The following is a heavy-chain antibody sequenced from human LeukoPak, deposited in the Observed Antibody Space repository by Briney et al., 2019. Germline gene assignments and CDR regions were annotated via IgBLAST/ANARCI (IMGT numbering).Heavy chain of an antibody. Sequence: GASVKVPCKASGYTFTSYYMHWVRQAPGQGLEWMGIINPSGGSTSYTQKFQGRVTMTRDTSTSTVYMELSSLRSEDTAVYYCARGITTLGSFDYWGQGTLVTVSS. CDR2: INPSGGST. CDR3: ARGITTLGSFDY. V-gene: IGHV1-46*01. J-gene: IGHJ4*02. D-gene: IGHD3-3*01. CDR1: GYTFTSYY.